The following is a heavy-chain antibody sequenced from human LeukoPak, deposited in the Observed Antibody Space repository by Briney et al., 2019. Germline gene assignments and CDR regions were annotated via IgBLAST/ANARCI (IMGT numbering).Heavy chain of an antibody. CDR2: IYTSGGT. J-gene: IGHJ4*02. Sequence: SETLSLTCTVSGGSISSGSYYWSWIRQPAGKVLEWIGLIYTSGGTNYNPSLKSRVTISVDTSKSQFSLKLSSVTAADTAVYYCARGRYSSSWYVDFWGQGTLVTVSS. D-gene: IGHD6-13*01. CDR1: GGSISSGSYY. CDR3: ARGRYSSSWYVDF. V-gene: IGHV4-61*02.